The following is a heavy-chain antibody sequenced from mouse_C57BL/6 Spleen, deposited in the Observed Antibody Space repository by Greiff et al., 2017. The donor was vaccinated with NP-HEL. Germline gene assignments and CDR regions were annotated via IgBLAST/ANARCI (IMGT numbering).Heavy chain of an antibody. CDR2: ISDGGSYT. V-gene: IGHV5-4*03. D-gene: IGHD2-3*01. CDR3: ARGDGYYDYAMDY. Sequence: EVKVVESGGGLVKPGGSLKLSCAASGFTFSSYAMSWVRQTPEKRLEWVATISDGGSYTYYPDNVKGRFTISRDNAKNNLYLQMSHLKSEDTAMYYCARGDGYYDYAMDYWGQGTSVTVSS. J-gene: IGHJ4*01. CDR1: GFTFSSYA.